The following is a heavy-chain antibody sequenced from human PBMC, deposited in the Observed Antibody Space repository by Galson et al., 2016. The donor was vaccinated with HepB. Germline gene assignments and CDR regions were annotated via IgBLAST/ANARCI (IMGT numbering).Heavy chain of an antibody. CDR1: GFTFSGYY. CDR2: ITSSGSTI. J-gene: IGHJ4*02. D-gene: IGHD2-15*01. CDR3: ARRSCSATACYSASYKCFDS. Sequence: SLRLSCAASGFTFSGYYMSWIRQAPGKGLEWISYITSSGSTIYYADSVKGRFTISRDNAKNSLYLQMNSLRAEDSAVYYCARRSCSATACYSASYKCFDSWGQGTLVTVSS. V-gene: IGHV3-11*04.